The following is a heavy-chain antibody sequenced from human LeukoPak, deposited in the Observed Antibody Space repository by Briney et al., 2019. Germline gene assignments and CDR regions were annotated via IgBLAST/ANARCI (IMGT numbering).Heavy chain of an antibody. CDR1: GFTFSSYA. Sequence: GGSLRLSCAASGFTFSSYAMSWVRQAPGKGLEWVSAISGSGGSTYYADSVKGRFTISRDNSKNTLYLQMNSLRAEDTAVYYCARDESVAAAGIGAFDIWGQGTMVTVSS. J-gene: IGHJ3*02. D-gene: IGHD6-13*01. V-gene: IGHV3-23*01. CDR2: ISGSGGST. CDR3: ARDESVAAAGIGAFDI.